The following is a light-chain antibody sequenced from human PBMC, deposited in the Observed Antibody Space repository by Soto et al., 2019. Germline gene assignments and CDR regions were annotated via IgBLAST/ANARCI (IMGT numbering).Light chain of an antibody. CDR3: QVWDSGIRV. CDR2: LNSDGRH. Sequence: QPLLTQSPSASASLGASVKLTCTLSSGHSNYAIAWHQQQPEKGPRYLMKLNSDGRHIKGDGIPDRFSGSSSGAERYLTISGLQSDDEADYYCQVWDSGIRVFGGGTKLTVL. V-gene: IGLV4-69*01. CDR1: SGHSNYA. J-gene: IGLJ3*02.